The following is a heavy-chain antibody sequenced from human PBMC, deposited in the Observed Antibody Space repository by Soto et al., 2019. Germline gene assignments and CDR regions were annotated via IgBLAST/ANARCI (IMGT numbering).Heavy chain of an antibody. Sequence: EVQLVESEGGLVQPGGSLRLSCAASGFTFSSYDMHWVRQATGKGLEWVSAIGTAGDTYYPGSVKGRFTISRENAKNSLYLQMNSLRAGDTAVYYCARRGSSGHFDYWGQGTLVTVSS. V-gene: IGHV3-13*01. J-gene: IGHJ4*02. CDR2: IGTAGDT. CDR1: GFTFSSYD. D-gene: IGHD6-13*01. CDR3: ARRGSSGHFDY.